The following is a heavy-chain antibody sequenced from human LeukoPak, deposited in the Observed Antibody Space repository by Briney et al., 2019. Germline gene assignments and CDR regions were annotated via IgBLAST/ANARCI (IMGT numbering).Heavy chain of an antibody. CDR1: GFTFSNTW. V-gene: IGHV3-15*01. D-gene: IGHD6-13*01. CDR3: TLDPRQIAAADI. J-gene: IGHJ4*02. CDR2: IKKKDDGGTT. Sequence: KSGGSLRLSCAASGFTFSNTWMSWVRQAPGKGLEWVGRIKKKDDGGTTDYAAPVKGRFIISRDDSKNTLYLQMNSLKTEDTGVYYCTLDPRQIAAADIWGQGTLVTVSS.